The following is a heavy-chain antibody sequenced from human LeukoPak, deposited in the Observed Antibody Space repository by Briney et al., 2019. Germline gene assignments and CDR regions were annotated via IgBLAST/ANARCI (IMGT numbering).Heavy chain of an antibody. V-gene: IGHV3-23*01. CDR3: AKDGADYDSDYFDY. CDR2: ISGGGGTT. J-gene: IGHJ4*02. CDR1: GFTFSSYA. Sequence: PGESLRLSCAASGFTFSSYAMSWVRQAPGKGLEWVSRISGGGGTTYYAASVKGRFTISRDNSKNTLYLQINSLRAEDTAVYYCAKDGADYDSDYFDYWSQGTLVTVSS. D-gene: IGHD3-3*01.